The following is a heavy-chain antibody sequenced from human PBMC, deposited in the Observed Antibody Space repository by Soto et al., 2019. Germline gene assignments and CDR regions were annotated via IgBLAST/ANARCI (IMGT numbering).Heavy chain of an antibody. D-gene: IGHD3-16*02. CDR2: ITTSGDNA. V-gene: IGHV3-23*01. Sequence: EVQLLESGGGLVQPGGSLRLSCAASGFTFSSYVMYWVRQAPGKGLEWVSSITTSGDNAYYADSVRGRLSISRDNYKNTLYLQMNSLRGEDTGVYYCAKRGTFGGLIAGSGVWGQGALVTVSS. CDR3: AKRGTFGGLIAGSGV. J-gene: IGHJ4*02. CDR1: GFTFSSYV.